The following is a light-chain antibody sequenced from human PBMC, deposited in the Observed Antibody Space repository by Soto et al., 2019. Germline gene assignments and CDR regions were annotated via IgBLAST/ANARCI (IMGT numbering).Light chain of an antibody. J-gene: IGKJ1*01. CDR3: QQYNNWWT. Sequence: EVVMTQSPATLSVSPGERATLSCRASQSLSSNLAWYQQKPGQAPRLLIYGASTRATGVPARFSGSGSGTEFTLTISSLQSEDFAVYYCQQYNNWWTFGQGNKVEI. CDR1: QSLSSN. CDR2: GAS. V-gene: IGKV3-15*01.